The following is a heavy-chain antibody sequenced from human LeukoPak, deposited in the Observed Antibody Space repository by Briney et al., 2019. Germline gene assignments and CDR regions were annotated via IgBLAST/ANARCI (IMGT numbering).Heavy chain of an antibody. J-gene: IGHJ6*04. Sequence: GGSLRLSCAASGFTFSSYEMHWVRQAPGKGLEYLSSISSNGDSTYYANFVKGRFIISRDNSKNTLYLQMGSLKPEDMDVYYCARGRHGDVWGEGTTVTVSS. CDR3: ARGRHGDV. CDR2: ISSNGDST. CDR1: GFTFSSYE. V-gene: IGHV3-64*01.